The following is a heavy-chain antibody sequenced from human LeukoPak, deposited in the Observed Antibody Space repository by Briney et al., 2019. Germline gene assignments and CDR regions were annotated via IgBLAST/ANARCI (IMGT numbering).Heavy chain of an antibody. V-gene: IGHV3-11*01. CDR1: GFNFSDHY. J-gene: IGHJ4*02. D-gene: IGHD3-22*01. CDR2: ISGSGATL. CDR3: ARALYGSSGYYDY. Sequence: GGSLRLSCAASGFNFSDHYMSWVRQAPGGGLEWVTYISGSGATLHHADSVKGRFTISRDNAKNSLSLQMNSLRAEDAALYYCARALYGSSGYYDYWGQGILVTVSS.